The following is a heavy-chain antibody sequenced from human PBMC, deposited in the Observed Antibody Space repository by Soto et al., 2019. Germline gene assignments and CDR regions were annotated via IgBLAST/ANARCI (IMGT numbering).Heavy chain of an antibody. J-gene: IGHJ4*02. V-gene: IGHV3-30*03. CDR3: ARTPRGYYDFWSGKYYFDY. CDR2: ISYDGSNK. CDR1: GFTFSSYG. Sequence: GGSLRLSCAASGFTFSSYGMHWVRQAPGKGLEWVAVISYDGSNKYYADSVKGRFTISRDNSKNTLYLQMNSLRAEDTAVYYCARTPRGYYDFWSGKYYFDYWGQGTLVTVSS. D-gene: IGHD3-3*01.